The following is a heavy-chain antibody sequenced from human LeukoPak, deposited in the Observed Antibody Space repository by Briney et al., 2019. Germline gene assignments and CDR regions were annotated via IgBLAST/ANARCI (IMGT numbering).Heavy chain of an antibody. J-gene: IGHJ6*02. CDR1: GYTFTGYY. Sequence: ASVKVSCKASGYTFTGYYVHWVRQAPGQGLEWMGWINPNSGGTNYAQKFQGRVTMTRDTSISTAYMELSRLRSDDTAVYYCARVAPLKYYYYGMDVWGQGTTVTVSS. CDR2: INPNSGGT. CDR3: ARVAPLKYYYYGMDV. V-gene: IGHV1-2*02.